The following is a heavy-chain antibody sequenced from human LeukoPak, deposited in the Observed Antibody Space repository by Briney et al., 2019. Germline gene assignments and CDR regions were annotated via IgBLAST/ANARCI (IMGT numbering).Heavy chain of an antibody. CDR3: ARDKNHGDSYFAY. Sequence: GSLRLSCAASGFTFSTYWMSWVRPAPGKGLEWVANIKHGGNEKYYVDSVKGRFTISRDNAKNSLYLQMNSLRAEDTAVYYCARDKNHGDSYFAYWGQGILVTVSS. D-gene: IGHD4-17*01. CDR2: IKHGGNEK. CDR1: GFTFSTYW. J-gene: IGHJ4*02. V-gene: IGHV3-7*01.